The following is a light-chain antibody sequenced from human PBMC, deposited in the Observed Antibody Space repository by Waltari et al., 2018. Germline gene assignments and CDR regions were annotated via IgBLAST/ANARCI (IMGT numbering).Light chain of an antibody. Sequence: ELVLTQSPGTLSLSPGERATLSCRASQSISKYLVWYQQRLGQAPRLLIYDTYIRATGIPDRFSGSGSGTDFSLTISRLEPEDFAVYYCQSYLRLPAMFGQGTKVEIK. CDR3: QSYLRLPAM. CDR1: QSISKY. V-gene: IGKV3-20*01. J-gene: IGKJ1*01. CDR2: DTY.